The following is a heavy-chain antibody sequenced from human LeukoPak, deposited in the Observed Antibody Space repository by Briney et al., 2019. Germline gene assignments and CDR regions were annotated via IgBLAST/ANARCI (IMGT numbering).Heavy chain of an antibody. Sequence: PGGSLRLSCEASGFTFDNYAMHWVRQAPGKGLEWVSLISGDGGSTYYADSVKGRFSISRDNSKKSLYLQMNSLRTEDTALYYCANDRGQTDYWGQGTLVTVSS. CDR3: ANDRGQTDY. CDR1: GFTFDNYA. J-gene: IGHJ4*02. CDR2: ISGDGGST. V-gene: IGHV3-43*02.